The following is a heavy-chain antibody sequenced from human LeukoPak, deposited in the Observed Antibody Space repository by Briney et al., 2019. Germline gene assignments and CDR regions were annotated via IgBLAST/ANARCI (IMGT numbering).Heavy chain of an antibody. Sequence: ASVKVSCKASGYTFTNYGITWVRQAPGQGLEWMGWISAYNGNTNYAQKLQGRVTMTTDTSTSTAYMELRSLRSDDTAVYYCASITMVRGVYYYYYGMDVWGQGTAVTVSS. CDR2: ISAYNGNT. J-gene: IGHJ6*02. CDR1: GYTFTNYG. D-gene: IGHD3-10*01. CDR3: ASITMVRGVYYYYYGMDV. V-gene: IGHV1-18*01.